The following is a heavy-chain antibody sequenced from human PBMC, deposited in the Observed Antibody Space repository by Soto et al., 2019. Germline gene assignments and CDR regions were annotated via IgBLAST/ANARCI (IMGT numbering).Heavy chain of an antibody. D-gene: IGHD3-9*01. V-gene: IGHV1-18*01. CDR3: ATGRDLFDWPY. CDR2: IGADNGKT. J-gene: IGHJ4*02. CDR1: GYTFTSYG. Sequence: ASVKVSCKASGYTFTSYGISWVRQAPGQGLEWMGWIGADNGKTNYAQELQGRVTMTEDTSTNTAYMELSSLRSEDTAVYYCATGRDLFDWPYWGQGTLVTVSS.